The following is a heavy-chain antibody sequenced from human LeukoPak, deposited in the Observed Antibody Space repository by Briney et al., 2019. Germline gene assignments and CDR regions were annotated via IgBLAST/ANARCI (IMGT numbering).Heavy chain of an antibody. Sequence: GGSLRLSCAASGFTFSSHGMHWVRQAPGKGLEWVAVISYEGSIKYYADSVKGRFTISRDNSKNTLYLQMNSLRAEDTAVYYCAKCQGRVCSSTPHGMDVWGRGITVTVSS. CDR1: GFTFSSHG. CDR3: AKCQGRVCSSTPHGMDV. CDR2: ISYEGSIK. D-gene: IGHD2-2*01. V-gene: IGHV3-30*18. J-gene: IGHJ6*02.